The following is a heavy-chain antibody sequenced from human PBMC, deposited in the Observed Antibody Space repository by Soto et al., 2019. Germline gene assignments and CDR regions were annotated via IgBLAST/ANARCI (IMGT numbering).Heavy chain of an antibody. J-gene: IGHJ4*02. CDR2: IIPIFGTA. Sequence: QVQLVQSGAEVKKPGSSVKVSCQASGGAFSTYAISWVRQAPGQGLEWMGGIIPIFGTANYAQKFQGRVTITADESTSTFYMELSSLRSGNTAVYYCARSLDSSGYYHYWGQGTLVTVSS. CDR1: GGAFSTYA. V-gene: IGHV1-69*01. CDR3: ARSLDSSGYYHY. D-gene: IGHD3-22*01.